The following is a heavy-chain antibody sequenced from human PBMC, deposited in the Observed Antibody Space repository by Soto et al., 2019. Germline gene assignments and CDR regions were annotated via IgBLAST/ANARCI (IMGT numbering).Heavy chain of an antibody. CDR2: IYYSGST. V-gene: IGHV4-39*01. CDR3: ARHPVDTAMVTEWFDP. Sequence: SGPTLVNPTQTLTLTCTFSGFSLSTSGVGVGWIRQPPGKGLEWIGSIYYSGSTYYNPSLKSRVTISVDTSKNQFSLKLSSVTAADTAVYYCARHPVDTAMVTEWFDPWGQGTLVTVSS. CDR1: GFSLSTSGVG. D-gene: IGHD5-18*01. J-gene: IGHJ5*02.